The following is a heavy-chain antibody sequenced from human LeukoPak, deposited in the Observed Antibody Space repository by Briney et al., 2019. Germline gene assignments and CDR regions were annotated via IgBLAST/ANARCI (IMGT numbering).Heavy chain of an antibody. V-gene: IGHV4-59*01. J-gene: IGHJ4*02. CDR1: GGSISSYY. CDR2: IYYSGST. D-gene: IGHD3-10*01. CDR3: ARDRVTMVRGVIGGGYY. Sequence: SETLSLTCTVSGGSISSYYWSWIRQPPGKGLEWIGYIYYSGSTNYNPSLKSRVTISVDTSKNQFSLKLSSVTAADTAVYYCARDRVTMVRGVIGGGYYWGQGTLVTVSS.